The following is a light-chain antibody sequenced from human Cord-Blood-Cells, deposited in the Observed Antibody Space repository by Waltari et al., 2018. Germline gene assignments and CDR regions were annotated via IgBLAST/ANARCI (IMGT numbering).Light chain of an antibody. J-gene: IGKJ1*01. CDR3: QQSYSTPWT. V-gene: IGKV1-39*01. CDR2: AAS. CDR1: PSISSY. Sequence: DIQMTQSPSSLSASVGDRVTITCPASPSISSYLNWYQQKPGKATKLLIYAASSLQSGVPSTFSGSGSGTDFTLTISSLQPEDFATYYCQQSYSTPWTFGQGTKVEIK.